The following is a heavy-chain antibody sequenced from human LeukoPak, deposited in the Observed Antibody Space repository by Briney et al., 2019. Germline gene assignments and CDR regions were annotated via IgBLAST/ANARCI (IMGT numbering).Heavy chain of an antibody. CDR2: ISGYNDNK. J-gene: IGHJ6*03. V-gene: IGHV1-18*01. D-gene: IGHD2-8*01. Sequence: ASVKVSCKASGYTFTNYGISWVRQAPGQGLEWMGWISGYNDNKNYTQNLEGRVTMTTDTSTGTAYMELRSLRSDDTAVYYCARDGGRSRLKLYMDVWGKGTTVTVSS. CDR1: GYTFTNYG. CDR3: ARDGGRSRLKLYMDV.